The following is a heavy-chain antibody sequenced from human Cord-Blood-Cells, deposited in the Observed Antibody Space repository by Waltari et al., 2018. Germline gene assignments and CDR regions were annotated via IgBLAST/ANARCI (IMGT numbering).Heavy chain of an antibody. CDR1: GGTFSSYA. CDR3: ARAGLQFNYWYVDL. Sequence: QVQLVQSGAEVKKPGSSVKLSCKASGGTFSSYAISWVRQAPGQGLEWMGRIIPILGIANYAQKFQGRVTITADKSTSTAYMELSSLRSEDTAVYYCARAGLQFNYWYVDLWGRGTLVTVSS. CDR2: IIPILGIA. V-gene: IGHV1-69*09. D-gene: IGHD4-4*01. J-gene: IGHJ2*01.